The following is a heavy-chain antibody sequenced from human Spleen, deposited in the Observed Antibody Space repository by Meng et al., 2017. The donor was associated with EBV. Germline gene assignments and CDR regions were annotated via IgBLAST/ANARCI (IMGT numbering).Heavy chain of an antibody. CDR1: GFIFSDYN. J-gene: IGHJ5*02. Sequence: EGQLVESGGGLVKPGESLRLSCAASGFIFSDYNMNWVRQAPGKGLEWVSSISSGNSYIYYADSVKGRFSISRDNAKNSLSLQMNSLRAEDTAVYYCARLSGTGWFDPWGQGTLVTVSS. V-gene: IGHV3-21*02. CDR3: ARLSGTGWFDP. CDR2: ISSGNSYI. D-gene: IGHD1-7*01.